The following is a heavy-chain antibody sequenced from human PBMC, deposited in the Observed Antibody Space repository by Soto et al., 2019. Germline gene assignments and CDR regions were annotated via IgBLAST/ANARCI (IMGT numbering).Heavy chain of an antibody. Sequence: EVQLVESGGGLVQPGRSLRLSCAASGFTFDDYAMHWVRQVPGKDLEWVSGINWNSGSIGYADSVKGRFAISRDNAKNSLHLQMNSLRAEDTAFYYCVKDESINWYSGHFRHWGQGTLVTVSS. D-gene: IGHD6-13*01. CDR2: INWNSGSI. CDR3: VKDESINWYSGHFRH. V-gene: IGHV3-9*01. CDR1: GFTFDDYA. J-gene: IGHJ1*01.